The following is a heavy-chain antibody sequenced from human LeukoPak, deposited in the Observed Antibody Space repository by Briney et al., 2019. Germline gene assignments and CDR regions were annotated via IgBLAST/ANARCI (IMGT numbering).Heavy chain of an antibody. J-gene: IGHJ6*02. CDR2: IYYSGST. V-gene: IGHV4-39*01. D-gene: IGHD2-2*01. CDR1: GGSIGSSSYY. Sequence: SETLSLTCTVSGGSIGSSSYYWGWIRQPPGKGLEWIGSIYYSGSTYYNPSLKSRVTISVDTSKNQFSLKLSSVTAADTAVYYCESSRWSEIGAQLLFYYYGMDVWGQGTTVTVSS. CDR3: ESSRWSEIGAQLLFYYYGMDV.